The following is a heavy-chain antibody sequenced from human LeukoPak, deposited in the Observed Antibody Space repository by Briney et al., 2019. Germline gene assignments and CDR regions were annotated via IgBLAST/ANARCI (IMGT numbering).Heavy chain of an antibody. CDR2: IHPSTGNP. CDR3: ARALDSLGGLSLPDY. J-gene: IGHJ4*02. CDR1: GYSFTNYA. Sequence: ASVKVSCKASGYSFTNYAMNWVRQAPGQGLEFMGWIHPSTGNPAYAQGFLGRFVFSLDTSVTTTYLQISDLKAEDTAVYFCARALDSLGGLSLPDYWGQGTLVTVSS. V-gene: IGHV7-4-1*02. D-gene: IGHD3-16*02.